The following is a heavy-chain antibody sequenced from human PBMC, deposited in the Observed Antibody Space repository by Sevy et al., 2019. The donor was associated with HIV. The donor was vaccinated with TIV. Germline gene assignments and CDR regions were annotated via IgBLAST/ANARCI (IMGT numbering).Heavy chain of an antibody. V-gene: IGHV3-21*01. CDR1: GFTLSSHN. D-gene: IGHD2-15*01. Sequence: GGSLRLTCVASGFTLSSHNMNWVRQAAGKGLEWVSSISTSSNDIYYADSVRGRSTISRDNARNSLYLQMNTLRAEDTAVYYCARVVAYCSGGTCFPGYYYGMDVWGQGTTVTVSS. CDR2: ISTSSNDI. CDR3: ARVVAYCSGGTCFPGYYYGMDV. J-gene: IGHJ6*02.